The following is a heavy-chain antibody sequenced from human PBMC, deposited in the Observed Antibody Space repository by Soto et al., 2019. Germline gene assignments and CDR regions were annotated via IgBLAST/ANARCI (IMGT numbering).Heavy chain of an antibody. D-gene: IGHD2-2*01. CDR3: ARVPDR. V-gene: IGHV4-59*12. CDR1: GGTISSWY. Sequence: PSETLSLTCTVSGGTISSWYWSWIRQPPGKGLEWIGYIYHSGSTYYNPSPKSRVTISVDRSKNQFSLKLSSVTAADTAVYYCARVPDRWGQGTLVTVSS. CDR2: IYHSGST. J-gene: IGHJ5*02.